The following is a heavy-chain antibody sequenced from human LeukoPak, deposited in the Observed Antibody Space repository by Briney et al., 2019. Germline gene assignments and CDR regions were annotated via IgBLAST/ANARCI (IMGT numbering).Heavy chain of an antibody. J-gene: IGHJ4*02. D-gene: IGHD3-22*01. CDR3: ARHYYDSSGYSFDY. V-gene: IGHV2-70*11. CDR1: GFPLSTSGMC. Sequence: SGPALVKPTQTLTLTCTFSGFPLSTSGMCVSWIRQPPGKALEWLARIDWDDDKYYSTSLKTRLTISKDTSKNQVVLTMTNMDPVDTATYYCARHYYDSSGYSFDYWGQGTLVTVSS. CDR2: IDWDDDK.